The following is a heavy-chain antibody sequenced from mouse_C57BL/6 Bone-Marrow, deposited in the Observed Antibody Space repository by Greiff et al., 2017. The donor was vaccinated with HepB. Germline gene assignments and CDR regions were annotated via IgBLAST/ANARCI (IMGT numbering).Heavy chain of an antibody. J-gene: IGHJ3*01. V-gene: IGHV5-6*01. CDR3: ARQRDGSSWAWFAY. CDR1: GFTFSSYG. Sequence: VQLKESGGDLVKPGGSLKLSCAASGFTFSSYGMSWVRQTPDKRLEWVATISSGGSYTYYPDSVKGRFTISRDNAKNTLYLQMSSLKSEDTAMYYCARQRDGSSWAWFAYWGQGTLVTVSA. D-gene: IGHD1-1*01. CDR2: ISSGGSYT.